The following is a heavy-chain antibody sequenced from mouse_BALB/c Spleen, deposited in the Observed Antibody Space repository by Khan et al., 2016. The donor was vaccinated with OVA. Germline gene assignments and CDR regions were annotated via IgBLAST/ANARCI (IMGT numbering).Heavy chain of an antibody. V-gene: IGHV1S136*01. D-gene: IGHD2-1*01. CDR1: GYTFTSYV. J-gene: IGHJ3*01. CDR2: IYPFNDDT. CDR3: SPIGNYCVSFAY. Sequence: EVQLQQSGPELVKPGASVKMSCKASGYTFTSYVMHWVKQKPGLGLEWIGYIYPFNDDTKYNEKFKGKATLTSDKSSRPAYMELSSLTSADSAVFYWSPIGNYCVSFAYWGQGTLVTVSA.